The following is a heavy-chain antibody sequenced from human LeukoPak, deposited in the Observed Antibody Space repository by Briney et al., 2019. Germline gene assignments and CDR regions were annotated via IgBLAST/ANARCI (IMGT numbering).Heavy chain of an antibody. CDR3: ARETYDFWSSYKARYNWFDP. D-gene: IGHD3-3*01. J-gene: IGHJ5*02. CDR2: IYYRGST. Sequence: SETLSLTCTVSGGSISSYYWSWIRQPPGKGLEWIGYIYYRGSTNYNPSLKSRVTISVDTSKNQFSLKLSSVTAADTAVYYCARETYDFWSSYKARYNWFDPWGQGTLVTVSS. CDR1: GGSISSYY. V-gene: IGHV4-59*01.